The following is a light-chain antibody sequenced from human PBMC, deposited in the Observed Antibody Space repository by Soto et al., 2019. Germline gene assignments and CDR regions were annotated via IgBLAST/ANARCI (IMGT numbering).Light chain of an antibody. CDR2: AAS. CDR3: QQSYSSPRT. Sequence: DIRMTQSPSSLSASVGDRVTITCRASQSISIYLNWYQQKPGKAPKLLIYAASSLQSGVPSRFSGSGSGTDFTLSISSLQPEDFATYYCQQSYSSPRTFGQGTKVEIK. V-gene: IGKV1-39*01. J-gene: IGKJ1*01. CDR1: QSISIY.